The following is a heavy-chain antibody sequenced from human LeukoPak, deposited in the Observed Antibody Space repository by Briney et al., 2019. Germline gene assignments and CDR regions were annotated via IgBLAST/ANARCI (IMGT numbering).Heavy chain of an antibody. D-gene: IGHD3-10*01. CDR3: FRGGGD. Sequence: GSLRLSCAASGFTFSSYAMSWVRQAPGKGLVWVSYINIDERITGYADSVKGRFTISRDNAKNTLYLQMNSLRAEDTAIYYCFRGGGDWGQGTLVTVSS. CDR2: INIDERIT. CDR1: GFTFSSYA. V-gene: IGHV3-74*01. J-gene: IGHJ4*02.